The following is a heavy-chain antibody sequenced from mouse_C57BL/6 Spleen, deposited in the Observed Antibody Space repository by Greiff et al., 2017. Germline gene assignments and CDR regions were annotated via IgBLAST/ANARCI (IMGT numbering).Heavy chain of an antibody. CDR3: ARSEAYYFDV. CDR2: IYPRDGST. J-gene: IGHJ1*03. D-gene: IGHD2-10*01. V-gene: IGHV1-85*01. Sequence: LVESGPELVKPGASVKLSCKASGYTFTSYDINWVKQRPGQGLEWIGWIYPRDGSTKYNEKFKGKATLTVDTSSSTAYMELHSLTSEDSAVYFCARSEAYYFDVWGTGTTVTVSS. CDR1: GYTFTSYD.